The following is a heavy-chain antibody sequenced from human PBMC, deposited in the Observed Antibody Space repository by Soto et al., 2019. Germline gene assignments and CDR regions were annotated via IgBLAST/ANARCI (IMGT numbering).Heavy chain of an antibody. V-gene: IGHV1-69*13. Sequence: GASVKVSCKASGGTFSSYAISWVRQAPGQGLEWMGGIIPIFGTANYAQKFQGRVTITADESTSTAYMELSSLRSEDTAVYYCARDEGLTIFGVGPINWFDPWGQGTLVTVSS. CDR1: GGTFSSYA. CDR2: IIPIFGTA. J-gene: IGHJ5*02. CDR3: ARDEGLTIFGVGPINWFDP. D-gene: IGHD3-3*01.